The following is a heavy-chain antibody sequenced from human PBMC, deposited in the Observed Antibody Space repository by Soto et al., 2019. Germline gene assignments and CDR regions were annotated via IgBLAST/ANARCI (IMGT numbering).Heavy chain of an antibody. CDR2: IKQDGSEK. CDR1: GFTFSSYW. Sequence: GGSLRLSCAASGFTFSSYWMSWVRQAPGKGLEWVANIKQDGSEKYYVDSVKGRFTISRDNAKNSLYLQMNSLRAEDTAVYYCARDQSSTHHTNYYYYMDVWGKGTTVTVSS. D-gene: IGHD6-6*01. CDR3: ARDQSSTHHTNYYYYMDV. J-gene: IGHJ6*03. V-gene: IGHV3-7*01.